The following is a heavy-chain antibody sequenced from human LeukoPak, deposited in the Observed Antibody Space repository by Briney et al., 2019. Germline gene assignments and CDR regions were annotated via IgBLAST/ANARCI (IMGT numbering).Heavy chain of an antibody. CDR2: IKSKADGETT. V-gene: IGHV3-15*01. J-gene: IGHJ6*03. D-gene: IGHD3-3*01. Sequence: GGSLRLSCAASGFAFNTAWMTWVRQAPGKGLGWVGRIKSKADGETTHYAAPVKGRFTISRDDSKNTLYLQMNSLKTEDTAVYYCTTERPRFLEWLSHYYYMDVWGKGTTVTVSS. CDR1: GFAFNTAW. CDR3: TTERPRFLEWLSHYYYMDV.